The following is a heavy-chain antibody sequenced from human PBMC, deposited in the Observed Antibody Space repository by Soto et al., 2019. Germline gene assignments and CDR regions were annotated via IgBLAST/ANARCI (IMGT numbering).Heavy chain of an antibody. CDR2: IYHGGST. CDR1: GGSISSTHW. CDR3: ARGRTGPTLGWYFDL. V-gene: IGHV4-4*02. J-gene: IGHJ2*01. D-gene: IGHD3-16*01. Sequence: QVQLQDSGPGLVKPSGTLSLTCAVSGGSISSTHWWSWVRQPPGKGLQWIGEIYHGGSTNYNPSLKSRVTLSVDKSKNQFSLKLSSVTAADTAVYYCARGRTGPTLGWYFDLWARGTLVTVSS.